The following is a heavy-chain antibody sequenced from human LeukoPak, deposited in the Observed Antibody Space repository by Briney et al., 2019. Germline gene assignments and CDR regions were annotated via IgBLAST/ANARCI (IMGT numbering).Heavy chain of an antibody. J-gene: IGHJ4*02. CDR3: ARVLGGDGDYAY. Sequence: GGSLRLSCAASGFTFSSYSMNWVRQAPGKGLEWVSSISSSSSYIYYADSVKGRFTISRDNAKNSLYLQMNSLRAEDTAVYYCARVLGGDGDYAYWGQGTLVTVSS. D-gene: IGHD4-17*01. CDR1: GFTFSSYS. V-gene: IGHV3-21*01. CDR2: ISSSSSYI.